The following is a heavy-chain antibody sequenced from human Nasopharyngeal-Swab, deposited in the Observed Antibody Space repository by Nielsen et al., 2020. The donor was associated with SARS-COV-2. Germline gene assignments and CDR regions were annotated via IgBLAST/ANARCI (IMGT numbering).Heavy chain of an antibody. Sequence: ASVKVSCKASGYTFTSYGISWVRQAPGQGLEWMGWISAYNGNTNYAQKLQGRVTMTTDTSTSIAYMELRSLRSDDTAVYYCARDLPCSGGSCYMGWFDPWGQGTLVTVSS. J-gene: IGHJ5*02. V-gene: IGHV1-18*04. CDR1: GYTFTSYG. CDR2: ISAYNGNT. D-gene: IGHD2-15*01. CDR3: ARDLPCSGGSCYMGWFDP.